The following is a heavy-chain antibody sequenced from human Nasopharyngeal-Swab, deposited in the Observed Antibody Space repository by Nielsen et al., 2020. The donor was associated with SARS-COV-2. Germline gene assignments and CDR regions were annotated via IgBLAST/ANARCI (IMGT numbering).Heavy chain of an antibody. CDR1: GFTFGDYA. D-gene: IGHD3-10*01. CDR2: IRSKAYGGTT. J-gene: IGHJ4*02. V-gene: IGHV3-49*03. Sequence: GESLKISCTASGFTFGDYAMSWFRKDPGKGLEWVGFIRSKAYGGTTEYAASVKGRFTISRDDYKSIAYLQMNSLKTEDTAVYYCTRERGIYGSGAFDYWGQGTLVTVSS. CDR3: TRERGIYGSGAFDY.